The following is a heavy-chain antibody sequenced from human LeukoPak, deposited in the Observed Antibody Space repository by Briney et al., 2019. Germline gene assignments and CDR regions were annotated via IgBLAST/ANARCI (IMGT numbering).Heavy chain of an antibody. J-gene: IGHJ2*01. CDR1: GGSFSGYY. V-gene: IGHV4-34*01. Sequence: PSETLSLTCAVYGGSFSGYYWSWIRQPPGKGLEWIGEINHSGSTNYNPSLKSRVTISVDTSKNQFSLKLSSVTAADTAVYYCARDYYDSSGYGYWYFDLWGRGTLVTVSS. CDR3: ARDYYDSSGYGYWYFDL. D-gene: IGHD3-22*01. CDR2: INHSGST.